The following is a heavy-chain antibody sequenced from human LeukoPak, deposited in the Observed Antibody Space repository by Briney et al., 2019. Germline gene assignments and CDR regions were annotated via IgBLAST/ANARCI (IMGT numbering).Heavy chain of an antibody. J-gene: IGHJ4*02. V-gene: IGHV3-48*03. CDR2: ISTTGSSI. CDR3: ARVQRGIAVALDY. D-gene: IGHD6-19*01. CDR1: GFTFNKYA. Sequence: GGSLRLSCAASGFTFNKYAMNWVRQAPGKGLEWVSYISTTGSSIYYADSVKGRFTISRDNVNNLLYLQMNSLRAEDTAVYYCARVQRGIAVALDYWGQGTLATVSS.